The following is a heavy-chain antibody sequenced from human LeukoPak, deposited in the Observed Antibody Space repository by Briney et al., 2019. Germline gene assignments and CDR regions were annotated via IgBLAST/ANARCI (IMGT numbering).Heavy chain of an antibody. CDR3: ARVVYYDFWSGYSWFSGWFDP. CDR2: IYYSGST. Sequence: PSETLSLTCTVSGDSISSGGYYWSWIRQHPGKGLEWIGYIYYSGSTYYNPSLKSRVTISVDTSKNQFSLKLSSVTAADTAVYYCARVVYYDFWSGYSWFSGWFDPWGQGTLVTVSS. D-gene: IGHD3-3*01. V-gene: IGHV4-31*03. J-gene: IGHJ5*02. CDR1: GDSISSGGYY.